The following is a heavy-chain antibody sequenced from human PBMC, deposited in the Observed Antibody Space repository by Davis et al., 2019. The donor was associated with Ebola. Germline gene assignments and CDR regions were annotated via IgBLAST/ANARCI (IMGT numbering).Heavy chain of an antibody. CDR1: GYTFTGYY. V-gene: IGHV1-2*02. CDR3: AIFQVVTAPSGFDY. Sequence: ASVKVSCKASGYTFTGYYMHWVRQAPGQGLEWMGWINPNSGGTNYAQKFQGRVTMTRDTSISTAYMELSRLRSDDTAVYYCAIFQVVTAPSGFDYWGQGTLVTVSS. CDR2: INPNSGGT. J-gene: IGHJ4*02. D-gene: IGHD2-21*02.